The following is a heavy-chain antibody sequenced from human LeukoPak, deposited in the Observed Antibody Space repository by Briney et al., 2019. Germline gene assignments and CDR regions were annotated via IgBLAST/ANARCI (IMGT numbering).Heavy chain of an antibody. V-gene: IGHV1-69*13. J-gene: IGHJ4*02. CDR1: GGTFSSYA. CDR2: IIPIFGTA. CDR3: ARVGEMATIGDY. Sequence: SVKVSCKASGGTFSSYAISWVRQALGQGLEWMGGIIPIFGTANYAQKFQGRVTITADESTSTAYMELSSLRSEDTAVYYCARVGEMATIGDYWGQGTLVTVSS. D-gene: IGHD5-24*01.